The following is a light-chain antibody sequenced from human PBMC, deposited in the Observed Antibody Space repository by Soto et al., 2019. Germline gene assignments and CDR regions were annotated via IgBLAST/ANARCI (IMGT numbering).Light chain of an antibody. CDR2: GAS. J-gene: IGKJ4*01. V-gene: IGKV3-15*01. CDR1: QSVRSN. CDR3: QQLNSYPPT. Sequence: EVVMTQSPATLSVSPGERVTLSCRASQSVRSNLAWYQQKPGQSPRLLIYGASTRATGIPARFSGSGSGTEFTLTISSLQPEDFATYYCQQLNSYPPTFGGGTKVDIK.